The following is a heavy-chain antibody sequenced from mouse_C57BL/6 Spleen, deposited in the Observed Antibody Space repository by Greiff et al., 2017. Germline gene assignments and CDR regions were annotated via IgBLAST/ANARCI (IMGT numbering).Heavy chain of an antibody. CDR3: TTGFTTVVAPFDY. D-gene: IGHD1-1*01. J-gene: IGHJ2*01. V-gene: IGHV14-1*01. CDR2: IDPEDGDT. CDR1: GFNIKDYY. Sequence: VQLKQSGAELVRPGASVKLSCTASGFNIKDYYMHWVKQRPEQGLEWIGRIDPEDGDTEYAPKFQGKATMTADTSSNTAYLQLSSLTSEDTAVYYCTTGFTTVVAPFDYWGQGTTLTVSS.